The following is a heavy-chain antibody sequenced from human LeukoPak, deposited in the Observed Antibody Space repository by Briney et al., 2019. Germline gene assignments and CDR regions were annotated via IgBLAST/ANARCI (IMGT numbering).Heavy chain of an antibody. V-gene: IGHV4-34*01. Sequence: SETLSLTCAVYGGSFSGYYWSWIRQPPGKGLEWIGEINHSGSTNYNPSLKSRVTISVDTSKNQFSLKPSSVTAADTAVYYCARGANYYGSGSYRSFDYWGQGTLVTVSS. CDR1: GGSFSGYY. CDR2: INHSGST. J-gene: IGHJ4*02. D-gene: IGHD3-10*01. CDR3: ARGANYYGSGSYRSFDY.